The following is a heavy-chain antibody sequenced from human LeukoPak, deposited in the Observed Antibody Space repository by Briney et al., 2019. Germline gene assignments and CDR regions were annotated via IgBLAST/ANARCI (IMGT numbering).Heavy chain of an antibody. CDR2: IYYTGST. V-gene: IGHV4-31*03. J-gene: IGHJ3*02. CDR3: ARELYDAFDI. Sequence: SETLSLTCTVSGGSIRSGGYSWSWIRQHPGKGLEWIGYIYYTGSTDYNPSLKSRVTISADTSKNKFSLKLNSVTAADTAVYYCARELYDAFDIWGQGTMVTVSS. CDR1: GGSIRSGGYS. D-gene: IGHD2-8*01.